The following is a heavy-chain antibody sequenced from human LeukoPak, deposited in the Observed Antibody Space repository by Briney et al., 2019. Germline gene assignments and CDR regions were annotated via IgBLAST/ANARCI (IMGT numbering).Heavy chain of an antibody. V-gene: IGHV3-23*01. CDR3: AKGSRGYNSGYLDY. Sequence: PGGSLSLSSAASGFIFTGYAISWVRQAPGRGLEWVTVVSGSGATAFYAVSAKARFTTSRDNSLDRLFLQMNSLRADDKATYFSAKGSRGYNSGYLDYWGQGALVTVSS. CDR2: VSGSGATA. D-gene: IGHD6-19*01. CDR1: GFIFTGYA. J-gene: IGHJ4*02.